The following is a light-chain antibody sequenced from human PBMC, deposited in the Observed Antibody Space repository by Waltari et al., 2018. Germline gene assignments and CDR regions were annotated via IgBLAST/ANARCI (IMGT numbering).Light chain of an antibody. CDR1: SSNIGNNY. J-gene: IGLJ2*01. V-gene: IGLV1-51*01. CDR2: DNN. Sequence: QSVLTQPPSVSAAPGQKVTISCSGSSSNIGNNYVSWYQQLPGTAPKLLIYDNNERPSVIPDRVPGSKSGTSATLGITGLQTGDEADYYCGTWDTSLGAGVFGGGTKLTVL. CDR3: GTWDTSLGAGV.